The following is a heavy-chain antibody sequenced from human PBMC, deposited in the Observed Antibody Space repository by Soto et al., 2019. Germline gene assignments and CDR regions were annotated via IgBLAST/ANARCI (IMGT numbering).Heavy chain of an antibody. CDR2: TYYRFKWYN. CDR3: ARGKAAAGYYYGMDV. D-gene: IGHD6-13*01. CDR1: GDSVPSNSAA. Sequence: SQTLSITCDIFGDSVPSNSAAWNCIRQSPSRGLEWLGRTYYRFKWYNDYAVSVKSRITINPDTSKNQFSLQLNSVTPEDTAVYYCARGKAAAGYYYGMDVWGQGTTVTVSS. V-gene: IGHV6-1*01. J-gene: IGHJ6*01.